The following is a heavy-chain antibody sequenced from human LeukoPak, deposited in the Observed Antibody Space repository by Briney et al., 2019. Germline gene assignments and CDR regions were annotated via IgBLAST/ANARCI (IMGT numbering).Heavy chain of an antibody. CDR1: GGSISSYY. V-gene: IGHV4-59*01. D-gene: IGHD5-12*01. CDR3: ARGGSGIVAIHWYFDL. Sequence: SETLSLTCTVSGGSISSYYWSWIRQPPGKGLEWIGYIYYSGSTNYNPSLKSRVTISVDTSKNQFSLKLSSVTAADTAVYYCARGGSGIVAIHWYFDLWGRGTLVTVSS. J-gene: IGHJ2*01. CDR2: IYYSGST.